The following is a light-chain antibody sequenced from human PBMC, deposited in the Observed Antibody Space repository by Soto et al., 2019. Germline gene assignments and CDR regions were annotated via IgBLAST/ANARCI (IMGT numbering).Light chain of an antibody. J-gene: IGLJ1*01. CDR3: APPTTTIFV. CDR1: SSDVGAYNF. CDR2: EVS. V-gene: IGLV2-14*01. Sequence: QSALAQPASVSGSPGQSITISCTGTSSDVGAYNFVSWYQHHPDKAPKLMISEVSNRPSGVSDRFSGSKSGNTASLTISGLQAEDEADYYCAPPTTTIFVFGTGTKVIVL.